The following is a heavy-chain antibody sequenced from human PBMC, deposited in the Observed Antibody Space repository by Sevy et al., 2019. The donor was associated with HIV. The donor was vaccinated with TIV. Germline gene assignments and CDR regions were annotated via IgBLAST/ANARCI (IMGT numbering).Heavy chain of an antibody. D-gene: IGHD6-6*01. CDR3: ARRSSSSSYDYYYYGMDV. CDR2: ISSSSSTI. V-gene: IGHV3-48*02. J-gene: IGHJ6*02. CDR1: GFTFSSYS. Sequence: GGSLRLSCAASGFTFSSYSMNWVRQAPGKGLEWVSYISSSSSTIYYADSVKGRFTISRDNAKNSLYLQMNSLRDEDMAVYYCARRSSSSSYDYYYYGMDVWGQGTTVTVSS.